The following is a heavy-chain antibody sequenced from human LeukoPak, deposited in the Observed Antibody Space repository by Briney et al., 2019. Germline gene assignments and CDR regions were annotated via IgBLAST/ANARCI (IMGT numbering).Heavy chain of an antibody. D-gene: IGHD2-15*01. CDR3: ARERAIGGSCYDY. CDR1: GFTFSSYS. V-gene: IGHV3-21*01. Sequence: GGSLRLSCAASGFTFSSYSMNWVRQAPGKGLEWVSSISSSSSYIYYADSVKGRFTISRDNAKNSLYLQMNSLRAEDTAVYYCARERAIGGSCYDYWGQGTLVTVSS. J-gene: IGHJ4*02. CDR2: ISSSSSYI.